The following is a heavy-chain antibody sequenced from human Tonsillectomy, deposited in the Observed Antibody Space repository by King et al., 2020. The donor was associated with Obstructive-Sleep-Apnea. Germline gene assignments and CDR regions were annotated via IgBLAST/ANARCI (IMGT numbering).Heavy chain of an antibody. V-gene: IGHV1-46*01. CDR1: GYTFTSYY. J-gene: IGHJ4*02. CDR2: INPSGGST. Sequence: VQLVESGAEVKKPGASVKVSCKASGYTFTSYYMHWVRQAPGQGLEWMGIINPSGGSTSYAQKFQGRVTMTRDTSTSTVYMELSSLRSEDTAVYYCARAPPRLRYFDWLLSGRQLDYWGQGTLVTVSS. D-gene: IGHD3-9*01. CDR3: ARAPPRLRYFDWLLSGRQLDY.